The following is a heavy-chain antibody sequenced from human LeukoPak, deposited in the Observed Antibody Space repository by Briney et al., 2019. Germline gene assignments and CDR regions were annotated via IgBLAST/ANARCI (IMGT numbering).Heavy chain of an antibody. J-gene: IGHJ3*02. CDR3: ARRRIDRDACDI. CDR1: GGSISGYD. V-gene: IGHV4-59*08. CDR2: IYYSGST. Sequence: SETLSLTCTVSGGSISGYDWSWIRQPPGKGLEWIGYIYYSGSTNYNPSLKSRVTMSVDTSKNQISLKLSSVTAADTAVYYCARRRIDRDACDIWGRRTGVSVSS.